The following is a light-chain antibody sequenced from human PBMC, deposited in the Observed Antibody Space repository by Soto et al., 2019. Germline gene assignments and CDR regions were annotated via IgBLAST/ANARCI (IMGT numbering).Light chain of an antibody. CDR2: EDN. CDR3: QSYDSSNVV. V-gene: IGLV6-57*01. CDR1: SGGIASNY. Sequence: NFMLTQPHSVSESPGKTVTISCTRSSGGIASNYVQWYQQRPGSSPTTVIYEDNQRPSGVPDRFSGSIDSSSNSASLTISGLKTADEADYYCQSYDSSNVVFGGGTKLTVL. J-gene: IGLJ2*01.